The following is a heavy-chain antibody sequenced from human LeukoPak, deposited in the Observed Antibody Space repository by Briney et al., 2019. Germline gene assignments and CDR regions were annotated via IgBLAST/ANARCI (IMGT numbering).Heavy chain of an antibody. CDR2: ISWNSGSI. CDR3: AKGPRGRIVGASFAY. V-gene: IGHV3-9*01. J-gene: IGHJ4*02. D-gene: IGHD1-26*01. CDR1: GFTFDDYA. Sequence: GGSLRLSCAASGFTFDDYAMQWVRQAPGKGLEWVSGISWNSGSIGYADSVKGRFTISRDNAKNSLYLQMNSLRAEDTALYYCAKGPRGRIVGASFAYWGQGTLVTVSS.